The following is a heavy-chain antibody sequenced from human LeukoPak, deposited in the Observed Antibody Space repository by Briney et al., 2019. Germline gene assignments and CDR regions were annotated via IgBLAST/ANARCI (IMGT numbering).Heavy chain of an antibody. D-gene: IGHD3-22*01. J-gene: IGHJ3*02. CDR2: ISGSGGST. CDR3: AKDSGGHYYDSSGYWVMRVPGAFDI. Sequence: GGSLRLSCAASGFTFSSYAMSWVRQAPGKGLEWVSAISGSGGSTYYAESVKGRFTISRDNSKNTLYLQMNSLRAEDTAVYYCAKDSGGHYYDSSGYWVMRVPGAFDIWGQGTMVTVSS. CDR1: GFTFSSYA. V-gene: IGHV3-23*01.